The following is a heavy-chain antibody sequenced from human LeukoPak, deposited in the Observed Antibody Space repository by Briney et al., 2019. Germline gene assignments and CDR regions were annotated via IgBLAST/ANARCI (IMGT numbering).Heavy chain of an antibody. CDR3: ARDIWFYDHSGYSVY. Sequence: PGGSLRLSCVGSGFTFSSYTVHWVRQAPGKGLEWLALISFDGTNKFYADSVKGRFSISRDNSKNTLLLQMNSLRPEDTAVYYCARDIWFYDHSGYSVYWGQGTLVSVSS. J-gene: IGHJ4*02. D-gene: IGHD3-22*01. V-gene: IGHV3-30-3*01. CDR1: GFTFSSYT. CDR2: ISFDGTNK.